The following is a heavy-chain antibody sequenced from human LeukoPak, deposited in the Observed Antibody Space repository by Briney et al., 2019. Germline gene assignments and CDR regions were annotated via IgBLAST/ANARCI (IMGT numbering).Heavy chain of an antibody. J-gene: IGHJ4*02. CDR1: GFTFSSYG. D-gene: IGHD5-18*01. Sequence: GGSRRLSCAASGFTFSSYGMHWVRQAPGKGLEWVAVISYDGSNKYYADSVKGRFTISRDNSKNTLYLQMNSLRAEDTAVYYCAKGGGYSYGYSDHWGQGTLVTVSS. V-gene: IGHV3-30*18. CDR3: AKGGGYSYGYSDH. CDR2: ISYDGSNK.